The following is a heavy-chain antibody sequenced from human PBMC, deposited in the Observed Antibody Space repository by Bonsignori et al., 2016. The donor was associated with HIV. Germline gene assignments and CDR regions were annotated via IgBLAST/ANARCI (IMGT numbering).Heavy chain of an antibody. D-gene: IGHD3-10*01. Sequence: VRQAPGKGLEWVAVISYDGSNKYYADSVKGRFTISRDNSKNTLYLQMNSLRAEDTAVYYCARGGRITMVRGVIGAFDIWGQGTMVTVSS. J-gene: IGHJ3*02. CDR2: ISYDGSNK. V-gene: IGHV3-30-3*01. CDR3: ARGGRITMVRGVIGAFDI.